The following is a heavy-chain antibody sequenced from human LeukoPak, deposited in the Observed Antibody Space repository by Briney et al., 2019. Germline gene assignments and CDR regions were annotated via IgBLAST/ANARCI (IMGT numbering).Heavy chain of an antibody. CDR1: GYTFTSCG. D-gene: IGHD5-12*01. CDR2: ISAYNGNT. CDR3: ARGRGIVATGGSYYYYYMDV. J-gene: IGHJ6*03. Sequence: ASVKVSCKASGYTFTSCGISWVRQAPGQGLEWMGWISAYNGNTNYAQKLQGRVTMTTDTSTSTAYMELRSLRSDDTALYYCARGRGIVATGGSYYYYYMDVWGKGTTVTVSS. V-gene: IGHV1-18*01.